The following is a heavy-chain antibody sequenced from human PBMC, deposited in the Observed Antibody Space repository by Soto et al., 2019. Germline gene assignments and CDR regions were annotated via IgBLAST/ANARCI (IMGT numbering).Heavy chain of an antibody. D-gene: IGHD6-19*01. J-gene: IGHJ4*01. V-gene: IGHV3-48*02. Sequence: EGSLRLSCSASGFTFSIYSVNWVRQAPWKGLEWVSYITSDEKTIHYADSVKGRFTISRDNAKNSLYLQMTSLRDEDTAVYYCARSVEGHFDFWGKGTLVTVSS. CDR1: GFTFSIYS. CDR3: ARSVEGHFDF. CDR2: ITSDEKTI.